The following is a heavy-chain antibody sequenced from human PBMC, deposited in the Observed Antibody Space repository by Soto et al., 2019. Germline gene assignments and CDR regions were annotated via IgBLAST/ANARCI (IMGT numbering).Heavy chain of an antibody. Sequence: SVKVSCKASGGTFSTSSFVWVRQGPGQGLEWMGGIIPIFTRTNFAQKFQGRVTFSADESTRTTDMELRSLTSEDTAIYYCARDVVRSTAGDSWGQGTLVTVSS. D-gene: IGHD2-15*01. CDR3: ARDVVRSTAGDS. V-gene: IGHV1-69*13. J-gene: IGHJ4*02. CDR1: GGTFSTSS. CDR2: IIPIFTRT.